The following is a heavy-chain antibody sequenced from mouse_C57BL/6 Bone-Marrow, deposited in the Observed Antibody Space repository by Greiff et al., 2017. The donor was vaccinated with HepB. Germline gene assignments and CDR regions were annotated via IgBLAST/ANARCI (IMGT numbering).Heavy chain of an antibody. J-gene: IGHJ4*01. CDR2: IHPNSGST. Sequence: QVQLQQPGAELVKPGASVKLSCKASGYTFTSYWMHWVKQRPGQGLEWIGMIHPNSGSTNYNEKFKSKATLTVDKSSSTAYMQLSSLTSEDSAVYYGARPVVAPYAMDYWGQGTSVTVSS. V-gene: IGHV1-64*01. D-gene: IGHD1-1*01. CDR3: ARPVVAPYAMDY. CDR1: GYTFTSYW.